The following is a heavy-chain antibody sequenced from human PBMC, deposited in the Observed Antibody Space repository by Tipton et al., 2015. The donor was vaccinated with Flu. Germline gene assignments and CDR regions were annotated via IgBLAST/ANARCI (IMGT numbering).Heavy chain of an antibody. J-gene: IGHJ4*02. CDR1: GFTFNSYE. D-gene: IGHD3-16*01. CDR2: ISPSGSTK. Sequence: SLRLSCEASGFTFNSYEMNWVRQAPGKGLERVSHISPSGSTKYYADSVKGRFTISRDNAKNSLYLQVNSLRSEDTAVYYCTRGFIRLCDYWGQGTLVTVSS. CDR3: TRGFIRLCDY. V-gene: IGHV3-48*03.